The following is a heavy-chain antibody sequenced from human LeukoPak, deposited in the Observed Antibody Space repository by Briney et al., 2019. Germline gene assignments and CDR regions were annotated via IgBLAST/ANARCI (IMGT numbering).Heavy chain of an antibody. Sequence: GGSLRLSCAASGFTFNSYAMSWVRQAPGKGLEWVSAISGSGGSTYYADSVKGRFTISRDNSKNTLYLQMNSLRAEDTAVYYCAKDYSSVWQRGAFDYWGQGTLVTVSS. CDR1: GFTFNSYA. CDR2: ISGSGGST. CDR3: AKDYSSVWQRGAFDY. V-gene: IGHV3-23*01. J-gene: IGHJ4*02. D-gene: IGHD6-25*01.